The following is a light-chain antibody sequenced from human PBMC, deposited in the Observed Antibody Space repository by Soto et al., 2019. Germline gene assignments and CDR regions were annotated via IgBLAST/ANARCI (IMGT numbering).Light chain of an antibody. J-gene: IGLJ1*01. Sequence: QSVLTQPPSASGCPGQSVTISCTGTNSDVGGYNYVSWYQQYPGKAPKLMIYEVSKRPSGVPDRFSGSKSGNTASLTVSGLQAEDEADYYCTSYAGSNNLGVFGTGTKVTVL. CDR3: TSYAGSNNLGV. V-gene: IGLV2-8*01. CDR1: NSDVGGYNY. CDR2: EVS.